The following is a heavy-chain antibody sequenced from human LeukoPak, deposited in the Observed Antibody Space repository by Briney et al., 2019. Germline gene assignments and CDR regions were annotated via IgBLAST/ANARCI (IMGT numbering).Heavy chain of an antibody. J-gene: IGHJ4*02. CDR1: GYTFTSYA. D-gene: IGHD4-17*01. Sequence: ASVKVSCKASGYTFTSYAMHWVRQAPGQRLEWMGWISAGNGNTKYSQKFQGRVTITRDTSASTAYMELSSLRSEDTAVYYCARDAPEEDYGDYLLVYWGQGTLVTVSS. V-gene: IGHV1-3*01. CDR3: ARDAPEEDYGDYLLVY. CDR2: ISAGNGNT.